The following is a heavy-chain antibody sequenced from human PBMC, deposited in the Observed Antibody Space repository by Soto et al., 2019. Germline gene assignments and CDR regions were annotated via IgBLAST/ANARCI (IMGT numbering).Heavy chain of an antibody. Sequence: PGGSLRLSCAAYGFTFSTYWMSWVRQAPGKGLEWVANIKQDGSEKYYVDSVKGRFTISRDNAKNSLYLQMNSLRAEDTAVYYCARDPNIVVVPAATYYYYGMDVWGQGTTVTVSS. CDR2: IKQDGSEK. CDR1: GFTFSTYW. V-gene: IGHV3-7*04. J-gene: IGHJ6*02. D-gene: IGHD2-2*01. CDR3: ARDPNIVVVPAATYYYYGMDV.